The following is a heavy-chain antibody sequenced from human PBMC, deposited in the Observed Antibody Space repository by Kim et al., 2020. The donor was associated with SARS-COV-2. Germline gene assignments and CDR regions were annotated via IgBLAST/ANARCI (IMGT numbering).Heavy chain of an antibody. J-gene: IGHJ3*02. V-gene: IGHV1-3*01. CDR1: GYTFTNYA. CDR2: INAGNGNT. D-gene: IGHD3-22*01. CDR3: ARVAIVVVADAFDI. Sequence: ASVKVSCKASGYTFTNYAIHWVRQAPGQRLEWMGWINAGNGNTKYSQKFQGRVTITRDTSASTAYMELSSLTSEDTAVYYCARVAIVVVADAFDIWGQGTMVTVSS.